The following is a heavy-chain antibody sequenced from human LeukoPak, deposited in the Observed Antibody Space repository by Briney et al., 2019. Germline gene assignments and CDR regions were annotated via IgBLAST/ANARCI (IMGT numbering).Heavy chain of an antibody. V-gene: IGHV3-23*01. Sequence: PWGSLRLSCAASGFTFSSYGMSWVRQAPGKGLEWVSSISSSGGSTYYADSVKGRFTISRGNSKNTLYVQMNSLRAEDTAVYYCAKGGNGYYFDYWGQGTLVTVSS. D-gene: IGHD2-8*01. CDR2: ISSSGGST. CDR3: AKGGNGYYFDY. CDR1: GFTFSSYG. J-gene: IGHJ4*02.